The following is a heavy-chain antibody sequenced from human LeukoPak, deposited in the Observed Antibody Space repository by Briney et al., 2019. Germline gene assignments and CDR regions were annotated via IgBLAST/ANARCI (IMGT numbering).Heavy chain of an antibody. CDR3: ARDQSTTYSSSWYAYFDY. J-gene: IGHJ4*02. V-gene: IGHV1-69*04. Sequence: SVKVSCKASGYTFTGYYMHWVRQAPGQGLEWMGRIIPILGIANYAQKFQGRVTITADKSTSTAYMELSSLRSEDTAVYYCARDQSTTYSSSWYAYFDYWGQGTLVTVSS. CDR1: GYTFTGYY. D-gene: IGHD6-13*01. CDR2: IIPILGIA.